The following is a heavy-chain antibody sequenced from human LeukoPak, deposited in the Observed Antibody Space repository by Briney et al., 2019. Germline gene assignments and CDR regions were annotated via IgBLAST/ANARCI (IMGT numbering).Heavy chain of an antibody. CDR2: IYSGGST. Sequence: GGSLRLSCAASGFTVSSNYMSWVRQAPGKGLEWVSVIYSGGSTYYADSVKGRFTISRDNSKNTLYLQMNSLRLEDTAVYYCARDPYRDAPDYFDYWGQGTLVTVSS. J-gene: IGHJ4*02. CDR3: ARDPYRDAPDYFDY. CDR1: GFTVSSNY. V-gene: IGHV3-66*01.